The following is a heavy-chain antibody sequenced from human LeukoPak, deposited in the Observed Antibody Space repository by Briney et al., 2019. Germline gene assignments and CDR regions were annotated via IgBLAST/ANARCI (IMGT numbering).Heavy chain of an antibody. D-gene: IGHD4-17*01. J-gene: IGHJ4*02. CDR2: INSDGTTT. V-gene: IGHV3-74*01. Sequence: PGGSLRLSCAASGFSFSSFWMHWVRQVPGKGLVWVSGINSDGTTTGYADSVKGRFTISRDNAKNTVSLQMSSLRAEDTALYYCARGGYGAHMGWGQGTLATVHS. CDR3: ARGGYGAHMG. CDR1: GFSFSSFW.